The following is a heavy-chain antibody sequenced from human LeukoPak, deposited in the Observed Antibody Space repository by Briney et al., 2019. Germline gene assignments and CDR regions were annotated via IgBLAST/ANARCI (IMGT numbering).Heavy chain of an antibody. V-gene: IGHV3-33*06. J-gene: IGHJ4*02. D-gene: IGHD3-3*01. CDR3: AKAGYDFRTGYHRGFLDY. CDR1: GLTFSSSV. Sequence: GSLRLSCAASGLTFSSSVMHWVRQAPGKGLEWVAVIWFDGSIKFYGDSVKGRFTVSRDNSKNTLYLQMNSLGAEDTAVYYCAKAGYDFRTGYHRGFLDYWGQGTLVTVSS. CDR2: IWFDGSIK.